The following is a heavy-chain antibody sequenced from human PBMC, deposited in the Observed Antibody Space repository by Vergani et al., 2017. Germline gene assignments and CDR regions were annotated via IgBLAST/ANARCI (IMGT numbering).Heavy chain of an antibody. Sequence: EVQLVESGGGLVKPGGSLRLSCAASGFTFSNAWMSWVRQAPGKGLEWVGRIKSKTDGGTTDYAAPVKGRFTISRDDSKNTLYLQMNSLKTEDTAVYYCTTDPLGYCSSTSCYAADCWDGGTLVAVSS. CDR1: GFTFSNAW. V-gene: IGHV3-15*01. CDR3: TTDPLGYCSSTSCYAADC. D-gene: IGHD2-2*01. J-gene: IGHJ4*02. CDR2: IKSKTDGGTT.